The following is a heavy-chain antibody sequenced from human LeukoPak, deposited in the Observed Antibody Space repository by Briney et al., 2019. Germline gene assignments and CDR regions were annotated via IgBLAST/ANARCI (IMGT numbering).Heavy chain of an antibody. Sequence: ASVKVSCKASGYTFTTSGISWVRQAPGQGLEWMGWISAYNGNTNYAQNLQGRVTMTTDTSTSTAYMELRSLRSDDTAMYYCARDLSFTTSGVVIIGTDGFDPWGQGTLVTVSS. D-gene: IGHD3-3*01. CDR3: ARDLSFTTSGVVIIGTDGFDP. J-gene: IGHJ5*02. V-gene: IGHV1-18*01. CDR2: ISAYNGNT. CDR1: GYTFTTSG.